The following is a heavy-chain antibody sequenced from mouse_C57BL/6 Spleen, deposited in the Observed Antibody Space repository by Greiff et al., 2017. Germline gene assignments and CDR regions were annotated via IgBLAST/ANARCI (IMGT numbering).Heavy chain of an antibody. CDR3: ARSLYGYDGYFDV. CDR1: GYTFTDYY. CDR2: IYPGSGNT. D-gene: IGHD2-2*01. Sequence: QVQLQQSGAELVRPGASVKLSCKASGYTFTDYYINWVKQRPGQGLEWIARIYPGSGNTYYNEKFKGKATLTAEKSSSTAYMQLSILTSEDSAVYFCARSLYGYDGYFDVWGTGTTVTVSS. V-gene: IGHV1-76*01. J-gene: IGHJ1*03.